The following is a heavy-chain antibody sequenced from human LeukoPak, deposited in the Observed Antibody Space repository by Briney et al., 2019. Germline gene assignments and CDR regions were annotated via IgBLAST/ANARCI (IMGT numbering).Heavy chain of an antibody. V-gene: IGHV4-59*01. CDR2: IYYSGNT. D-gene: IGHD3-22*01. Sequence: SETLSLTCTVSGGSISSFYWGWIRQPPGKGLEWIGYIYYSGNTNYNPSLKSRVTISVDTSKNQFSLKLSSVTAADTAVYYCARGAVDYYDSSGYYYPPFDYWGQGTLVTVSS. CDR3: ARGAVDYYDSSGYYYPPFDY. CDR1: GGSISSFY. J-gene: IGHJ4*02.